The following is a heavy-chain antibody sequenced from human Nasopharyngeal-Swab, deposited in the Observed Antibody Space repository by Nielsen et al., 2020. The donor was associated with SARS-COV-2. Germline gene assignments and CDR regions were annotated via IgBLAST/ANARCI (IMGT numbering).Heavy chain of an antibody. CDR2: ISPDGRGT. CDR3: ARGTSDWRGIDY. J-gene: IGHJ4*02. CDR1: GFTFGRDW. D-gene: IGHD6-19*01. V-gene: IGHV3-74*01. Sequence: GESLKISCAASGFTFGRDWMHWVRQPPGKGLVGVSRISPDGRGTSFADSVKGRFTISRDNAKNTLYLQMNSLRVEDTAVYFCARGTSDWRGIDYWGQGTLVTVSS.